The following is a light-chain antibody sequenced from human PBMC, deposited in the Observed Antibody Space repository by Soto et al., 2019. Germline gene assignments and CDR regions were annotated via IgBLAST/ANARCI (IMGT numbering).Light chain of an antibody. CDR2: DTS. V-gene: IGKV3D-20*02. J-gene: IGKJ5*01. Sequence: IVLTQSPGTLSLSPGERATLSCRASQSLSNSFIAWYQQKPGQAPRLLIYDTSSRATGIPDRFSGSGSGTDFTLTISSLEPEDFAVYYCQQRSNWPPFTFGQGTRLEIK. CDR3: QQRSNWPPFT. CDR1: QSLSNSF.